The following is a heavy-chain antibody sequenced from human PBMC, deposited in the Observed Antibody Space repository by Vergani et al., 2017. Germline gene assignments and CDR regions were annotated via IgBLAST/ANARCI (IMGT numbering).Heavy chain of an antibody. D-gene: IGHD3-22*01. CDR1: GYTLTELS. CDR3: ASPAYDSSGYGSFKH. Sequence: QVQLVQSGAEVKKPGASVKVSCKVSGYTLTELSMHWVRQAPGKGLEWMGRIIPILGIANYAQKFQGRVTITADKSTSTAYMELSSLRSEDTAVYYCASPAYDSSGYGSFKHWGQGTLVTVYS. J-gene: IGHJ1*01. CDR2: IIPILGIA. V-gene: IGHV1-69*04.